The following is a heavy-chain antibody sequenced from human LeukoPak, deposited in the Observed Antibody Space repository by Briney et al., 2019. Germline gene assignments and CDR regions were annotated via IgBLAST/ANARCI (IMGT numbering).Heavy chain of an antibody. CDR2: ISYDGSNK. CDR1: GFTFSSYG. J-gene: IGHJ4*02. CDR3: ARDDYVWGSPTSTFDY. D-gene: IGHD3-16*01. V-gene: IGHV3-30*03. Sequence: PGGSLRLSCAASGFTFSSYGMHWVRQAPGKGLEWVAVISYDGSNKYYADSVKGRFTISRDNSKNTLYLQMNSLRAEDTAVYYCARDDYVWGSPTSTFDYWGQGTLVTVSS.